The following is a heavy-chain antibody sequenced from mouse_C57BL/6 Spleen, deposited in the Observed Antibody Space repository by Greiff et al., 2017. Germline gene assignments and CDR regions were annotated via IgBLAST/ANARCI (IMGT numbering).Heavy chain of an antibody. CDR3: ARRNLGPMRYAMDY. V-gene: IGHV5-6*01. J-gene: IGHJ4*01. D-gene: IGHD4-1*01. CDR2: IRSGGSYT. Sequence: EVQLVESGGDLVKPGGSLKLSCAASGFTFSSYGMSLVRQTPEKRLEWVATIRSGGSYTYYPDSVQGRFPISRDNAKNTLYLQMSSLKSEDTAIYSCARRNLGPMRYAMDYWGQGTSVTVSS. CDR1: GFTFSSYG.